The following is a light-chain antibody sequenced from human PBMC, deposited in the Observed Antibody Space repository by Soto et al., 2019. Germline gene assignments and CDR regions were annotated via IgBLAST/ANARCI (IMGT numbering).Light chain of an antibody. Sequence: QSALTQPRSVSGSPGQSVTISCTGTSSDVGDYDSVSWYQQHPGNAPKLMIYDVIKRPSGVPDRFSGSKSGNTASLTISGLQAEDEADYYCCSYAGTYTSYVLGAGTKVTVL. CDR2: DVI. V-gene: IGLV2-11*01. J-gene: IGLJ1*01. CDR3: CSYAGTYTSYV. CDR1: SSDVGDYDS.